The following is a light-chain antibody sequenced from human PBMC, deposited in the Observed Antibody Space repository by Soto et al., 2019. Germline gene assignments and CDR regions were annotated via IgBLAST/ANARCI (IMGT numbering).Light chain of an antibody. CDR1: QSLLHSNGYNY. V-gene: IGKV2-28*01. Sequence: DIVMTQSPLSLPVTPGEPASISCRSSQSLLHSNGYNYLDWYLQKPGQSPQLLIYLGSNRASGVPDRFSGSGSGTDVTLKISRVEAADGGVYYCMQARQTPRTFGGGTKVEIK. J-gene: IGKJ4*01. CDR2: LGS. CDR3: MQARQTPRT.